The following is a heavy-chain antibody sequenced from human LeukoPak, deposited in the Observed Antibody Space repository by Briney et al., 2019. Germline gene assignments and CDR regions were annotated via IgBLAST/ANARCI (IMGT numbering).Heavy chain of an antibody. CDR3: AKEGVPAAIPDY. V-gene: IGHV3-30*02. CDR2: IRYDGSNK. CDR1: GFTFNTYG. D-gene: IGHD2-2*02. J-gene: IGHJ4*02. Sequence: PGGSLRLSCAASGFTFNTYGMHWVRQAPGKGLEWVAFIRYDGSNKYYADSVKGRFTISRDNSKNTLYLQMNSLRAEDTAVYYCAKEGVPAAIPDYWGQGTLVTVFS.